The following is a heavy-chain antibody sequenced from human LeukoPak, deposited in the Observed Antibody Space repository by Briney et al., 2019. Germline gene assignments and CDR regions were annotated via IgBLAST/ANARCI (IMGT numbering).Heavy chain of an antibody. D-gene: IGHD5-24*01. J-gene: IGHJ4*02. CDR2: IVVGSGNT. CDR1: GFTFTSSA. V-gene: IGHV1-58*01. CDR3: ARDGYMGVEMATGPLGY. Sequence: ASVKVSCKASGFTFTSSAVQWVRQARGQRLEWIGWIVVGSGNTNYAQKFQERVTITRDMSTSTAYMELSSLRSEDTAVYYCARDGYMGVEMATGPLGYWGQGTLVTVSS.